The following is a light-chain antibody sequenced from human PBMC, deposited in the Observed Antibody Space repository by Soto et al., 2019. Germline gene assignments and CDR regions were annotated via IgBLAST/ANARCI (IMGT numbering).Light chain of an antibody. Sequence: DIEMTQSPSSLSASVGDRVTITCRASQSISSFLNSYQQKGGKAPKLLIQGATGLQSGVPLRFSGSGSGTDFSLTISSLQPEDFASDYCQQSYSTLISFGGGTRVEIK. J-gene: IGKJ4*01. CDR3: QQSYSTLIS. V-gene: IGKV1-39*01. CDR1: QSISSF. CDR2: GAT.